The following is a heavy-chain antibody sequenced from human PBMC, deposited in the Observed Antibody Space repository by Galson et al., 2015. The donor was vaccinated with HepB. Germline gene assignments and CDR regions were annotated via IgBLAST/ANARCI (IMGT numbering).Heavy chain of an antibody. J-gene: IGHJ4*02. CDR3: ARHVQYAHFDY. CDR2: IYYSGST. CDR1: GGSMSSSNYY. Sequence: TLSLTCTVSGGSMSSSNYYWGWVRQPPGKGLEWIGSIYYSGSTYYNPSLKSRVTISVGTSKNQFSLKLSSVTAADTAVYFCARHVQYAHFDYWGQGTLVTVSS. V-gene: IGHV4-39*01. D-gene: IGHD2-2*01.